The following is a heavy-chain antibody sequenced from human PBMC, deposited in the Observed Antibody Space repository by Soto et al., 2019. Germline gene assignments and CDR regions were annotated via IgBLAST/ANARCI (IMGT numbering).Heavy chain of an antibody. CDR2: ISGSGGST. V-gene: IGHV3-23*01. CDR3: ATRTRYCSSTSCYSYYYYMDV. CDR1: GFTFSSYA. J-gene: IGHJ6*03. Sequence: GGSLRLSCAASGFTFSSYAMSWVRQAPGKGLEWVSAISGSGGSTYYADSVKGRFTISRDNSKNTLYLQMNSLRAEDTAVYYCATRTRYCSSTSCYSYYYYMDVWGKGTTVTVSS. D-gene: IGHD2-2*02.